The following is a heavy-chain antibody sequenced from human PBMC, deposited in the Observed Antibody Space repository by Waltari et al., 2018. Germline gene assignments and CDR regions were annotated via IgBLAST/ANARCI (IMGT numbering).Heavy chain of an antibody. CDR3: AREALGGTKAFDM. CDR1: GYTFTAYY. Sequence: QIQLMQSGAEVKKPGASVKVSCQASGYTFTAYYIHWARTATGQALEWMVWINSNTVGADFAQSFQGRVTVTRDTSISTVYMELSGLTSDDTAVYYCAREALGGTKAFDMWGQGTMVTVSS. J-gene: IGHJ3*02. D-gene: IGHD1-7*01. CDR2: INSNTVGA. V-gene: IGHV1-2*02.